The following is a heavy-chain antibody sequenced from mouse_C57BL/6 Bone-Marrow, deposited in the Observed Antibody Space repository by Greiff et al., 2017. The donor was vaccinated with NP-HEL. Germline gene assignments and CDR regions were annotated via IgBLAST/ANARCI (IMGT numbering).Heavy chain of an antibody. Sequence: EVKLEESGPGLVKPSQSLSLTCSVTGYSVTSGYYWTWIRQFPGNKLEWMGYINYGGGNNYNPSLKDRISITRDTSKNQFFLKLNSVTTEDTATYYCAREGGYYGSPFAYWGQGTLVTVSA. CDR1: GYSVTSGYY. J-gene: IGHJ3*01. CDR2: INYGGGN. V-gene: IGHV3-6*01. CDR3: AREGGYYGSPFAY. D-gene: IGHD1-1*01.